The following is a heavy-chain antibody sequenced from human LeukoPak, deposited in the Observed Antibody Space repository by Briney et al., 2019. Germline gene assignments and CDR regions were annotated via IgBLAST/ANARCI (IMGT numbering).Heavy chain of an antibody. CDR3: ARGDTAMGLDY. J-gene: IGHJ4*02. D-gene: IGHD5-18*01. V-gene: IGHV4-31*03. Sequence: SETLSLTCTVSVGSISSGGYYWSWIRQHPGKGLEWIGYIYYSGSTYYNPSLKSRVTISVDTSKNQFSLKLSSVTAADTAVYYCARGDTAMGLDYWGQGTLVTVSS. CDR2: IYYSGST. CDR1: VGSISSGGYY.